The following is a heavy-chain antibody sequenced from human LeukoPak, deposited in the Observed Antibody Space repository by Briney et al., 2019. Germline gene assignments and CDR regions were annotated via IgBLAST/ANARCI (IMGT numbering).Heavy chain of an antibody. CDR1: GYIFSTYW. CDR2: IYPGDSDT. D-gene: IGHD3-22*01. V-gene: IGHV5-51*01. CDR3: ARPNITSYYDSRGSDAFDV. Sequence: GESLKISCKGSGYIFSTYWIAWVRQLPGKGLEWMGIIYPGDSDTRYSPSFQGQVTISADKSASTAYLHWSSLKASDTAIYYCARPNITSYYDSRGSDAFDVWGQGTMVTVSS. J-gene: IGHJ3*01.